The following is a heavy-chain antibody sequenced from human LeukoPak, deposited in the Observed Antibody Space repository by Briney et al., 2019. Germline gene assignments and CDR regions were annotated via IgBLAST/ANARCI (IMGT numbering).Heavy chain of an antibody. D-gene: IGHD1/OR15-1a*01. CDR1: SVSIIRFY. Sequence: SETLSLTCTGSSVSIIRFYWSRIRQTPGKLLEWIGYIYYGGRTSYNPSLKSRVTISVDTSNNQFSLRLDSVTAADTAVYFCARHGGTVAINDAFDIWGQGTMVTVSS. CDR3: ARHGGTVAINDAFDI. J-gene: IGHJ3*02. CDR2: IYYGGRT. V-gene: IGHV4-59*08.